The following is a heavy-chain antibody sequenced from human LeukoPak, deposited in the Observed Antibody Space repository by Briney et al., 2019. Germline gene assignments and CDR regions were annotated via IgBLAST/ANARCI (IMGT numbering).Heavy chain of an antibody. Sequence: GGSLRLSCAASGFTFSCYWMHWLRQAPGKGLVWVSRINSDGSSTSYADSVKGRFTISRDNAKNTLYLQMNSLRAEDTAVYYCAKSGYDFWSGYYGGGQIDYWGQGTLVTVSS. CDR1: GFTFSCYW. D-gene: IGHD3-3*01. CDR3: AKSGYDFWSGYYGGGQIDY. CDR2: INSDGSST. V-gene: IGHV3-74*01. J-gene: IGHJ4*02.